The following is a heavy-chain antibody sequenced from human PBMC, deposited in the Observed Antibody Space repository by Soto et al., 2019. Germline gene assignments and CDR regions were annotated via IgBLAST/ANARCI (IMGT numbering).Heavy chain of an antibody. V-gene: IGHV4-59*08. CDR2: IYYSGST. Sequence: SETLSLTCTVSGGSISSYYWSWIRQPPGKGLEWVGYIYYSGSTNYNPSLKSRVTISVDTSKNQFSLKLSSVTAADTAVYYCARHGFFSPWDYHYYYYMDVWGKGTTVTVSS. D-gene: IGHD3-10*01. J-gene: IGHJ6*03. CDR1: GGSISSYY. CDR3: ARHGFFSPWDYHYYYYMDV.